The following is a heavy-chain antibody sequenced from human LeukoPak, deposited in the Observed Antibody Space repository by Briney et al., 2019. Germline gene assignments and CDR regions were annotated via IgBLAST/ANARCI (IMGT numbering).Heavy chain of an antibody. V-gene: IGHV1-2*04. CDR1: GYTFTGYY. J-gene: IGHJ4*02. D-gene: IGHD3-10*01. Sequence: ASVKVSCKASGYTFTGYYMHWVRQAPGQGLEWMGWINPNSGGTNYAQKFQGWVTMTRDTSISTAYMELSRPRSDDTAVYYCARDYYGSGSYFDYWGQGTLVTVSS. CDR3: ARDYYGSGSYFDY. CDR2: INPNSGGT.